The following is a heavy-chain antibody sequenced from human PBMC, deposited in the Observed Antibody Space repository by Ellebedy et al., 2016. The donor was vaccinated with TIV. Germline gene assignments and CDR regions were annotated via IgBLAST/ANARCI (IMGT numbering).Heavy chain of an antibody. Sequence: GESLKISCAASGFTFNNFAMHLVRQAPGKGLEWLSVISGGADNTYNADSVKGRFTITRDNSKNTLFLQMTRLTTEDTAVYYCAKGSSSGFNYDRVGFQYWGQGTLVTVSS. J-gene: IGHJ4*02. CDR2: ISGGADNT. D-gene: IGHD3-22*01. CDR3: AKGSSSGFNYDRVGFQY. CDR1: GFTFNNFA. V-gene: IGHV3-23*01.